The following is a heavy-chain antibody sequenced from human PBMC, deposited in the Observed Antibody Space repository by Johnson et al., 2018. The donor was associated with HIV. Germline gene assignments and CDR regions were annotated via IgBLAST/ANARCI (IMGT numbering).Heavy chain of an antibody. V-gene: IGHV3-30-3*01. J-gene: IGHJ3*02. D-gene: IGHD3-22*01. CDR2: ISYDGSNK. CDR1: GFTVSSYA. CDR3: ARESITMIVVVTHDAFDI. Sequence: QVQLVESGGGLVQPGGSLRLSCAASGFTVSSYAMHWVRQAPGKGLEWVALISYDGSNKYYADSVKGRFTISRDNSKNTLYLQMNSLRAEDTAVYYCARESITMIVVVTHDAFDIWGQGTMVTVSS.